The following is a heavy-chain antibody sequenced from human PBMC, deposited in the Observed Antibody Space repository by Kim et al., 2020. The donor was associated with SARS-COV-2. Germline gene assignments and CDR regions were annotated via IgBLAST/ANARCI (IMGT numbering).Heavy chain of an antibody. V-gene: IGHV3-7*01. Sequence: GGSLRLSCSASGFTFSSSWMTWVRQAPGKGLEWVGNINRDGSGQNYVGSLRGRFTISRDNTRKSLYLQMESLRAEDTAVYYCTTKNYWGQGTLVTVSS. CDR3: TTKNY. J-gene: IGHJ4*02. CDR2: INRDGSGQ. CDR1: GFTFSSSW.